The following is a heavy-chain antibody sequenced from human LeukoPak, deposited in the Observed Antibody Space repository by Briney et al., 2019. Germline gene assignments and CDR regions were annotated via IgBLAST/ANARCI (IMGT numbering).Heavy chain of an antibody. D-gene: IGHD3-3*01. CDR2: IYYSGST. Sequence: SQTLSLTCTVSGGSISSGGYYWSWIRQHPGKGLEWIGYIYYSGSTYYNPSLKSRVTISVDTSKNQFSLKLSSVTAADTAVYYCARGRIDFWSGYYLGSDYWGRGTLVTVSS. CDR1: GGSISSGGYY. J-gene: IGHJ4*02. V-gene: IGHV4-31*03. CDR3: ARGRIDFWSGYYLGSDY.